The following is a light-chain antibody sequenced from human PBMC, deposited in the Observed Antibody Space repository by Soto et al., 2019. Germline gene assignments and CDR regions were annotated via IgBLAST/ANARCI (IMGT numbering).Light chain of an antibody. CDR3: CSYAGSYSWV. V-gene: IGLV2-11*01. Sequence: QSALTQPRSVSGSPGQSVTISCTGTSSDVGAYNYVSWYQHHPGKAPKVMIYDVSERPSGVPDRLSGSKSDNKASLTISGLQAEDEADYYCCSYAGSYSWVFGGGTKVTVL. CDR1: SSDVGAYNY. CDR2: DVS. J-gene: IGLJ3*02.